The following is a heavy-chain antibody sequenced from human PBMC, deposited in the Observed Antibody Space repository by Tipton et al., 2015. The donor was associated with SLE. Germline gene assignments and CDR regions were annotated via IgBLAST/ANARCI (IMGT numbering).Heavy chain of an antibody. D-gene: IGHD2-2*03. V-gene: IGHV3-9*01. J-gene: IGHJ4*02. CDR2: IGWNSGSI. CDR1: GFTFKNYA. CDR3: AKSSPRNGWYYFDS. Sequence: SLRLSCAASGFTFKNYAMHWVRQVPGKGLEWVSGIGWNSGSIGYADSVKGRFTISRDNAKDSLYLQMNSLRVEDTALYYCAKSSPRNGWYYFDSWGQGVLVTVSS.